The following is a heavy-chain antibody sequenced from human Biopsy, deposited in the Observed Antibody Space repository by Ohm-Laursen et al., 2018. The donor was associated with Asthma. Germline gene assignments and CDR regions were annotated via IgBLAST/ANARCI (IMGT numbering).Heavy chain of an antibody. V-gene: IGHV1-3*01. Sequence: SVKVSCKASGDSFSNYAIHWVRQAPGHSLEWMGWINAANGNTKYSEKFQGRVTITRDTSASTAYMDLSSLRSEDTAVYYCARTYYDFLTGQVNDALAMWGQGTVVTVSS. D-gene: IGHD3-9*01. CDR1: GDSFSNYA. J-gene: IGHJ3*02. CDR3: ARTYYDFLTGQVNDALAM. CDR2: INAANGNT.